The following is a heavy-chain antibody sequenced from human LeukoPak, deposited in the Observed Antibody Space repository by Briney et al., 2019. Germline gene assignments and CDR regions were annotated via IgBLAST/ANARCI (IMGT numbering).Heavy chain of an antibody. CDR2: TYYRSKGYI. CDR3: AIDGGSSGSYTFDY. J-gene: IGHJ4*02. D-gene: IGHD6-19*01. Sequence: SRTLSLTFAISRDSVSNNNGAWIWTKGSTSRGLKWLGSTYYRSKGYIDYAVSMKGRITINPDTSKIQFSLQLNSVTPEDRAVYYCAIDGGSSGSYTFDYWGQGTLVTVSS. V-gene: IGHV6-1*01. CDR1: RDSVSNNNGA.